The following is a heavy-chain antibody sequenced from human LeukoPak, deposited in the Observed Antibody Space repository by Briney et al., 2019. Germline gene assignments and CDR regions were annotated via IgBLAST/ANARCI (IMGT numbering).Heavy chain of an antibody. V-gene: IGHV3-23*01. J-gene: IGHJ4*02. CDR3: AKRGVVVRVVLVGFHREAYYFDS. D-gene: IGHD3-10*01. CDR1: GITLSNYG. Sequence: GGSLRLSCGVSGITLSNYGMCWVRQAPGKGLEWVAGLSGSGGGTKYADSVKGRFTISRDNSKNTLYLQMNGLRAEDTAVYFCAKRGVVVRVVLVGFHREAYYFDSWGQGALVTVSS. CDR2: LSGSGGGT.